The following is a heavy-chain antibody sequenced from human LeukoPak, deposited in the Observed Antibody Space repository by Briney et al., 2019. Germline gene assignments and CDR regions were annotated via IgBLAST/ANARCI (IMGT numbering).Heavy chain of an antibody. CDR2: VYYGRSP. CDR1: GDSISRSTYY. V-gene: IGHV4-39*02. J-gene: IGHJ4*02. D-gene: IGHD1-1*01. CDR3: ARSSGTGTFSY. Sequence: SETLSLTCTVSGDSISRSTYYWAWIRQPPGKGLEWIGSVYYGRSPYFNPSLESRATISVDTSKNHFSLKMSSVTAADTAVYYCARSSGTGTFSYWGQGTLVTVFS.